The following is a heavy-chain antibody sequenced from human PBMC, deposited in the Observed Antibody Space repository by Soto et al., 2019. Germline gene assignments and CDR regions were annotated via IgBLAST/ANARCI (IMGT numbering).Heavy chain of an antibody. CDR2: ISYDGSNK. CDR3: ARGYDFWSGYYYPYGMDV. V-gene: IGHV3-30-3*01. D-gene: IGHD3-3*01. J-gene: IGHJ6*02. Sequence: GGSLRLSCAASGFTFSSYAMHWFRQAPGKGLEWVAVISYDGSNKNYADSVKGRFTISRDNSKNTLYLQMNSLRAEDTAVYYCARGYDFWSGYYYPYGMDVWGQGTTVTVSS. CDR1: GFTFSSYA.